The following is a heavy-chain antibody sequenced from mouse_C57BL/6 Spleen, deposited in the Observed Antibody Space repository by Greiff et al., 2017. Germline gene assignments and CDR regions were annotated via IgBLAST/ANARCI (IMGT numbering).Heavy chain of an antibody. CDR3: ARAGGYYFDY. Sequence: EVQLQQSGPELVKPGASVKIPCKASGYTFTDYNMDWVKQSHGKSLEWIGDITPNNGGTIYNQKFKGKATLTVDKSSSTAYMELRSLTSEDTAVYYCARAGGYYFDYWGQGTTLTVSS. J-gene: IGHJ2*01. D-gene: IGHD1-1*02. V-gene: IGHV1-18*01. CDR1: GYTFTDYN. CDR2: ITPNNGGT.